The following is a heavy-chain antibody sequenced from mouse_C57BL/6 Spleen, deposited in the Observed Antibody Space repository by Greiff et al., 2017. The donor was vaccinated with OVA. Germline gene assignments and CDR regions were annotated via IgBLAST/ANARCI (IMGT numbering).Heavy chain of an antibody. J-gene: IGHJ4*01. CDR1: GYTFTSYW. CDR2: INPSNGGT. CDR3: ARWGTTVNYAMDY. V-gene: IGHV1-53*01. Sequence: QVHVKQPGTELVKPGASVKLSCKASGYTFTSYWMHWVKQRPGQGLEWIGNINPSNGGTNYNEKFKGKATLTADKSSSTAYMQFSSLTSEDSAIYYCARWGTTVNYAMDYWGQGTSVTVSS. D-gene: IGHD1-1*01.